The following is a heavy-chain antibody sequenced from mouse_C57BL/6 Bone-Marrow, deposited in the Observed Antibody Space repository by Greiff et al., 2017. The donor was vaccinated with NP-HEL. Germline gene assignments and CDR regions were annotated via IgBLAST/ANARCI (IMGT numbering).Heavy chain of an antibody. CDR1: GFTFSSYA. D-gene: IGHD4-1*01. CDR3: ATLTGLMDY. V-gene: IGHV5-4*03. J-gene: IGHJ4*01. Sequence: DVKLQESGGGLVKPGGSLKLSCAASGFTFSSYAMSWVRQTPEKRLEWVATISDGGSYTYYPDNVKGRFTISRDNAKNNLYLQMSHLKSEDTAMYYCATLTGLMDYWGQGTSVTVSS. CDR2: ISDGGSYT.